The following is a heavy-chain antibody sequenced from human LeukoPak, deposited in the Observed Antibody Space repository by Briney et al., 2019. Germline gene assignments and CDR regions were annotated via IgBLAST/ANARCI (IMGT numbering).Heavy chain of an antibody. D-gene: IGHD3-22*01. Sequence: SETLSLICGVYGGSFSGYHWTWIRQSPGKGLEWIGDINPSGSTYYNPSLKIQLTISVDTSKYQFSLKLRSVTAADTAVYYCARGRHDITMIVVVMTSVSYYLDVWGKGTTVTVS. CDR1: GGSFSGYH. CDR2: INPSGST. J-gene: IGHJ6*03. CDR3: ARGRHDITMIVVVMTSVSYYLDV. V-gene: IGHV4-34*01.